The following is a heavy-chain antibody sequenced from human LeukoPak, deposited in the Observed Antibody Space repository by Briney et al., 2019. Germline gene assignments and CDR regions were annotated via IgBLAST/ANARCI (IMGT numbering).Heavy chain of an antibody. D-gene: IGHD3-22*01. J-gene: IGHJ4*02. CDR2: INPSGGGA. V-gene: IGHV1-46*01. CDR3: ARLFRSSSGYLMLDY. Sequence: ASVKVSCKASGYTFTTYYIHWVRQAPGQGLEWMGIINPSGGGASYAQTFQGRVTMTRDTSTSTVYMELNSLRSEDTAVYYCARLFRSSSGYLMLDYWGQGTLVTVSS. CDR1: GYTFTTYY.